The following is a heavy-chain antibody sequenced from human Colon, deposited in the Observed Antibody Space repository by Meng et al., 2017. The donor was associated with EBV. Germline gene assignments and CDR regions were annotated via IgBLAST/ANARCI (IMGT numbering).Heavy chain of an antibody. D-gene: IGHD2-21*01. Sequence: VQVKESGPWLVEPSQTLSLTCTVSGGSMSSGNYYWSWIRQPPGKGLEWIGYIHHSGSAYYNPSLKSRVSISVDTSKNQFSLNLNSMTAADTAVYYCASFDHIPRRNYFDYWGQGTLVTVSS. J-gene: IGHJ4*02. CDR1: GGSMSSGNYY. CDR3: ASFDHIPRRNYFDY. CDR2: IHHSGSA. V-gene: IGHV4-30-4*01.